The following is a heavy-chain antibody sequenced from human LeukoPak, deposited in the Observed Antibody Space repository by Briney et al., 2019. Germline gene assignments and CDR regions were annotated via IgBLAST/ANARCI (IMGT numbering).Heavy chain of an antibody. CDR1: GASISCWY. V-gene: IGHV4-59*01. CDR2: IYGSGNT. D-gene: IGHD6-19*01. CDR3: AGETSLAGFASGLGFNY. J-gene: IGHJ4*02. Sequence: PSETLSLTCTVSGASISCWYWSWIRQPPGKGLEWIGYIYGSGNTNYNPSLKSRVTMSIDTSKNQFFLMLTSVTAADTATYYCAGETSLAGFASGLGFNYWGQGILVTVSS.